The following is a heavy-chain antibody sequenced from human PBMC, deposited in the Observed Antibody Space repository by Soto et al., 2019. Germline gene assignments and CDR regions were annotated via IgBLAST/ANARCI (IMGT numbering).Heavy chain of an antibody. Sequence: QVQLVESGGGLVKPGGSLRLSCAASGFTFSDYYMSWIRQAPGKGLEWVSYISSSGSTIYYADSVKGRFTISRDNAKNSLFLKMNRLRAEDTAVYYCARVLPMVRGVNILSPWFHPWGQGTLVTVSS. CDR1: GFTFSDYY. D-gene: IGHD3-10*01. V-gene: IGHV3-11*01. CDR3: ARVLPMVRGVNILSPWFHP. J-gene: IGHJ5*02. CDR2: ISSSGSTI.